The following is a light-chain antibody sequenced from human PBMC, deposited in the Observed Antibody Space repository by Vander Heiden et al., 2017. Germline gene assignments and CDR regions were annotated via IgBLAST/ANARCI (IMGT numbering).Light chain of an antibody. V-gene: IGLV2-14*01. CDR3: TSYTTNTTPL. CDR1: TSDIGGFDF. CDR2: EVT. J-gene: IGLJ2*01. Sequence: QSALTQPASVSGSPGQSITICCTGTTSDIGGFDFVSWYQQRPGKAPKLLIFEVTNRPAGVSSRFSGSKSGSTASLTISGLQADDEAYYYCTSYTTNTTPLFGGGTKLTVL.